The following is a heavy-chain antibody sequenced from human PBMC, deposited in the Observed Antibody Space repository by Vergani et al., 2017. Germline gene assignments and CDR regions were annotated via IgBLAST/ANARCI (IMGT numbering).Heavy chain of an antibody. Sequence: QVQLVESAGGVVQPGGSLRLSCAASGFTFSTFGMHCLRQAPGKGLECLAYIGKDGINTRYRDAVKGRFTVSRDNFKDILYLQMDSLRSEDTALYYCAKYLRDYTDGRPDSWGPRTLVIVSS. CDR2: IGKDGINT. CDR3: AKYLRDYTDGRPDS. CDR1: GFTFSTFG. J-gene: IGHJ4*02. D-gene: IGHD4-11*01. V-gene: IGHV3-30*02.